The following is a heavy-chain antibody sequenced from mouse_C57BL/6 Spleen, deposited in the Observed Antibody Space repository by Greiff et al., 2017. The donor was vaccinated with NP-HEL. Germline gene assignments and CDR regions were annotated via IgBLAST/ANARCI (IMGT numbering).Heavy chain of an antibody. D-gene: IGHD2-3*01. Sequence: QVQLQQSGPELVKPGASVKISCKASGYAFSSSWMNWVKQRPGKGLEWIGRIYPGDGDTNYNGKFKGKATLTADKSSSTAYMQLSSLTSEDSAVYFCAFGYFYFDYWGQGTTLTVSS. V-gene: IGHV1-82*01. CDR2: IYPGDGDT. CDR1: GYAFSSSW. CDR3: AFGYFYFDY. J-gene: IGHJ2*01.